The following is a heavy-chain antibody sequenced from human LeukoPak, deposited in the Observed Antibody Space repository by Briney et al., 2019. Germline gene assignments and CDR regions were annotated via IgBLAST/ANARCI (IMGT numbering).Heavy chain of an antibody. CDR1: GGSISSGGYY. CDR3: ARSGGYSYGRPDDAFDI. D-gene: IGHD5-18*01. Sequence: PSETLSLTCTVSGGSISSGGYYWSWIRQHPGKGLEWIGYIYYSGSTYYNPSLKSRVTISVDTSKNQFSLKLSSVTAADTAVYYCARSGGYSYGRPDDAFDIWGQGTMVTVSS. J-gene: IGHJ3*02. CDR2: IYYSGST. V-gene: IGHV4-31*03.